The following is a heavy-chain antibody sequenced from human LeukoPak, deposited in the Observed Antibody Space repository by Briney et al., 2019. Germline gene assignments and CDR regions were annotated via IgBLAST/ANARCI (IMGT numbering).Heavy chain of an antibody. CDR1: GFTFSSYG. CDR3: AKDFCSSTNCYAFDY. CDR2: IWYDGSQK. D-gene: IGHD2-2*01. J-gene: IGHJ4*02. V-gene: IGHV3-33*03. Sequence: PGRSLRLSCEASGFTFSSYGMHWVRQAPGKGLEWVAVIWYDGSQKYYADSVKGRFTISRDNAKNSLYLQMNSLRAEDTALYYCAKDFCSSTNCYAFDYWGQGTLVTVSS.